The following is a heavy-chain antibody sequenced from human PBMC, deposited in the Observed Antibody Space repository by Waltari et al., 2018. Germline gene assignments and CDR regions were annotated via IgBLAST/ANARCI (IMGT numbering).Heavy chain of an antibody. CDR3: ARGLIATGAFDI. CDR2: IYYSGST. J-gene: IGHJ3*02. D-gene: IGHD3-22*01. CDR1: GGSISSSSYY. V-gene: IGHV4-39*07. Sequence: QVQLQESGPGLVKPSETLSLTCAVSGGSISSSSYYWGWIRQPPGKGLEWIGSIYYSGSTYYNPSLKSRVTISVDTSKNQFSLKLSSVTAADTAVYYCARGLIATGAFDIWGQGTMVTVSS.